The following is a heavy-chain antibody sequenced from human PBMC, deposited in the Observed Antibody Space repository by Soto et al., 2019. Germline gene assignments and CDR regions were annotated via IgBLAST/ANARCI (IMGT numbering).Heavy chain of an antibody. CDR2: IIPIFGTA. D-gene: IGHD2-15*01. CDR1: GGTFSSYA. J-gene: IGHJ6*02. V-gene: IGHV1-69*13. Sequence: SVKVSCKASGGTFSSYAISWVRQAPGQGLEWMGGIIPIFGTADYAQKFQGRVTITADESTSTAYMELSSLRSEDTAVYYCASVETQRYYYGMDAWGQGTTVTVSS. CDR3: ASVETQRYYYGMDA.